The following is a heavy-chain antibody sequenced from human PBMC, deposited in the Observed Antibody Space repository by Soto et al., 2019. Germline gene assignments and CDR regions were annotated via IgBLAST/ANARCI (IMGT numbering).Heavy chain of an antibody. CDR2: INKDGNEK. D-gene: IGHD6-6*01. V-gene: IGHV3-7*05. CDR1: GFTFSNYW. CDR3: ASPSARPVDC. J-gene: IGHJ4*02. Sequence: PGGSLRLSCAASGFTFSNYWMSWARQAPGKGLEWVAHINKDGNEKYYVDSVKGRFTISRDNAKNSLYLQMSSLRAEDTAVYYCASPSARPVDCWGQGPLVTVSS.